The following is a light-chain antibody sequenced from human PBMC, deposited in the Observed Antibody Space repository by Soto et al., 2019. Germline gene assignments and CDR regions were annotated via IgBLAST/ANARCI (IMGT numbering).Light chain of an antibody. Sequence: QSALAQPASVSGSPGQSITISCTGASGYVGTYSLVSWYQQHPGKAPKVVIYEGHKRPSGVPDRFSGSTSVNTASLTISGLHTDHEADYYCCLYVGATTYVFGTGTKVTAL. CDR3: CLYVGATTYV. J-gene: IGLJ1*01. CDR2: EGH. CDR1: SGYVGTYSL. V-gene: IGLV2-23*01.